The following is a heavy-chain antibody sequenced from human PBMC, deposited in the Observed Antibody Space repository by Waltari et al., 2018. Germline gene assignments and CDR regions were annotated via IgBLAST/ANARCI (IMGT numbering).Heavy chain of an antibody. CDR3: ARERIIAAAGGRVYYYYMDV. CDR2: IYTSGST. CDR1: GGSISSYY. D-gene: IGHD6-13*01. V-gene: IGHV4-4*07. J-gene: IGHJ6*03. Sequence: QMQLQESGPGLVKPSETLSLTCTVSGGSISSYYWSWIRQPAGKGLEWIGRIYTSGSTNYNPSLKSRVTMSVDTSKNQFSLKLSSVTAADTAVYYCARERIIAAAGGRVYYYYMDVWGKGTTVTISS.